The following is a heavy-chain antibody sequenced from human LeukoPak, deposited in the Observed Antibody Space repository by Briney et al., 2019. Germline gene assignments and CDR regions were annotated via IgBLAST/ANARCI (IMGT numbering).Heavy chain of an antibody. D-gene: IGHD3-9*01. CDR3: ARHGSVAYYDILTGYGARGYFDY. J-gene: IGHJ4*02. CDR2: IYYSGST. V-gene: IGHV4-39*01. CDR1: GGSLSSSSYY. Sequence: SETLSLTCTVSGGSLSSSSYYWGWIRQPPGKGLEWIGSIYYSGSTYYNPSLKSRVTISVDTSKNQFSLKLSSVTAADTAVYYCARHGSVAYYDILTGYGARGYFDYWGQGTLVTVSS.